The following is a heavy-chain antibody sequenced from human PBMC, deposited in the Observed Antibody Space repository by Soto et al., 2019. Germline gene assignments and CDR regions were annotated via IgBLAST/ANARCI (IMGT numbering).Heavy chain of an antibody. Sequence: EAKKVSCKASGHRFTSYCIFWVRQMPGKGLGLMGIIYPIDSDNRYSPSFKGQVTISADKSISNAYLQWSSLKASDTAMYYWARLEGDILTGFEYWGRGTLVTVSS. CDR2: IYPIDSDN. V-gene: IGHV5-51*01. D-gene: IGHD3-9*01. CDR3: ARLEGDILTGFEY. J-gene: IGHJ4*02. CDR1: GHRFTSYC.